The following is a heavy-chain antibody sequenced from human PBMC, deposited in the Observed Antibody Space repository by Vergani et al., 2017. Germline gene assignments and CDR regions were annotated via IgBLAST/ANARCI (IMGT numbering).Heavy chain of an antibody. CDR2: INHSGRT. CDR1: GGSFSGYY. CDR3: ARVAAVAGKVDY. D-gene: IGHD6-19*01. V-gene: IGHV4-34*01. J-gene: IGHJ4*02. Sequence: QVQLQQWGAGLLKPSETLSLTCAVYGGSFSGYYWSWIRQPPGKGLEWIGEINHSGRTNYNPSLKSRVTISVDTSKNQFYLKLSSVTAADTAVYYCARVAAVAGKVDYWGQGTLVTVSS.